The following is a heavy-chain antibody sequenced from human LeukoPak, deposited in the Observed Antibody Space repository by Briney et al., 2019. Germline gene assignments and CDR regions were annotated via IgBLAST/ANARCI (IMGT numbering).Heavy chain of an antibody. V-gene: IGHV1-69*13. Sequence: SVKVSCKASGYTFTSYGISWVRQAPGQGLEWMGGIIPIFGTANYAQKFQGRVTITADESTSTAYMELSSLRSEDTALYYCARNRGSYLVPYWGQGTLVTVSS. CDR2: IIPIFGTA. CDR3: ARNRGSYLVPY. D-gene: IGHD1-26*01. J-gene: IGHJ4*02. CDR1: GYTFTSYG.